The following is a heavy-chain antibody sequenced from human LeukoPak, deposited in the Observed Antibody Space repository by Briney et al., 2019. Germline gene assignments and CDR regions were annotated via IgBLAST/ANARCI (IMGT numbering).Heavy chain of an antibody. Sequence: PSQTLSLTCSVSGGSISGSDYYWSWIRQPPGKGLEWIGYMYYTGLSYYNPSLKGRVTISVDTSKNQFSLNLNSVTAADTAVHYCARDAYYYDSWFDPWGQGTLVIVSS. J-gene: IGHJ5*02. CDR1: GGSISGSDYY. D-gene: IGHD3-22*01. CDR3: ARDAYYYDSWFDP. V-gene: IGHV4-30-4*01. CDR2: MYYTGLS.